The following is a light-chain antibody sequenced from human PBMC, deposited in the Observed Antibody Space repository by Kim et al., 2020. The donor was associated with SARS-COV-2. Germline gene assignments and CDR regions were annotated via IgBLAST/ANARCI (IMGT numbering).Light chain of an antibody. CDR2: LNSDGSH. CDR3: QTWGTVV. V-gene: IGLV4-69*01. Sequence: RGASVKLTGTLSSGHSSYAIAWHQQQPEKGPRYLMKLNSDGSHSKGDGIPDRFSGSSSGAERYLTISSLQSEDEADYYCQTWGTVVFGGGTQLTVL. CDR1: SGHSSYA. J-gene: IGLJ2*01.